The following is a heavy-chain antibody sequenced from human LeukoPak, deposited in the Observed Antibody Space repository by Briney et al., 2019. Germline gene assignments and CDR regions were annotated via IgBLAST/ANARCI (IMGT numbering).Heavy chain of an antibody. V-gene: IGHV4-39*07. Sequence: SETLSLTCSVSGGSVRNRDFYWGWIRQPPGKGLEWIGGIYYTGNTYYNPSLESRVTISIDTSTNQFSLKLNSVTAADTAVYYCARLGKRKWELLPDDYWGQGTLVIVSS. J-gene: IGHJ4*02. CDR3: ARLGKRKWELLPDDY. D-gene: IGHD1-26*01. CDR1: GGSVRNRDFY. CDR2: IYYTGNT.